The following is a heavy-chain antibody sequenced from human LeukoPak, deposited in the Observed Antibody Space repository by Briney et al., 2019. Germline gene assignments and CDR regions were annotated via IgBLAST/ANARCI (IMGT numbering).Heavy chain of an antibody. V-gene: IGHV4-61*01. CDR2: IYYSGST. CDR3: AGDGEGYPRAEYFQH. D-gene: IGHD3-10*01. J-gene: IGHJ1*01. Sequence: PSETLSLTCTVSGGSVSSGSYYWSWIRQPPGKGLEWIGYIYYSGSTNYNPSLKSRVTISVDTSKNQFSLKLSSVTAADTAVYYCAGDGEGYPRAEYFQHWGQGTLVTVSS. CDR1: GGSVSSGSYY.